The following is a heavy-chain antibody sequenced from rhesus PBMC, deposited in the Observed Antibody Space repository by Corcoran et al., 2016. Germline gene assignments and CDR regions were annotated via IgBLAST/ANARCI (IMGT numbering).Heavy chain of an antibody. CDR3: TRDDSSGWYYGLDS. J-gene: IGHJ6*01. CDR2: NKPSNEKT. D-gene: IGHD6-31*01. Sequence: QVQLVPSGAEVKKPGASVKLSCKASGYTFPSYSINWVRQAPGHWLEWMGMNKPSNEKTGYAQKLQGRVTMTRDTATSTAYMELRSLRSEDTAVYYCTRDDSSGWYYGLDSWGQGVIVTVSS. CDR1: GYTFPSYS. V-gene: IGHV1S9*01.